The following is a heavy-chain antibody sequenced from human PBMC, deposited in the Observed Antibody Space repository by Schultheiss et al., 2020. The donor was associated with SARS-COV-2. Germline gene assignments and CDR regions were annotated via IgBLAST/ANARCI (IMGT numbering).Heavy chain of an antibody. CDR3: ARSDGGYYYEDY. J-gene: IGHJ4*02. V-gene: IGHV4-59*08. Sequence: SETLSLTCTVSGGSISSYYWNWIRQPPGKGLEWIGYIYYSGSTNYNPSLKSRVTISVDTSKNQFSLKLSSVTAADTAVYYCARSDGGYYYEDYWGQGTLVTVSS. CDR1: GGSISSYY. CDR2: IYYSGST. D-gene: IGHD3-22*01.